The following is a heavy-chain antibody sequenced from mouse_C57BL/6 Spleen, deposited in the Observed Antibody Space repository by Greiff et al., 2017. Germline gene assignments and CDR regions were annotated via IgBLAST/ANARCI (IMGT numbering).Heavy chain of an antibody. Sequence: EVQLVESGPELVKPGASVKIPCKASGYTFTDYNMDWVKQSHGKSLEWIGDINPNNGGTISNQKFKGKATLTVDKSSSTAYMELRSLTSEDTAVYYCARERSYYYGSSYDYYAMDYWGQGTSVTVSS. CDR2: INPNNGGT. J-gene: IGHJ4*01. V-gene: IGHV1-18*01. CDR1: GYTFTDYN. D-gene: IGHD1-1*01. CDR3: ARERSYYYGSSYDYYAMDY.